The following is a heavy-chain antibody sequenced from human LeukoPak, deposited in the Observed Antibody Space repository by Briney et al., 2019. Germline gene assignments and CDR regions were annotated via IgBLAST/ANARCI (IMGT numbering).Heavy chain of an antibody. V-gene: IGHV3-7*01. Sequence: GGSLRLSCAASGFTFSSYWMSWVRQAPGKGLEWVANIKQDGSEKYYVDSVKGRFTISRDNAKNSLYLQMNSLRAEDTAVYYCARVGLRMYYYGMDVWGQGTTVTVSS. CDR3: ARVGLRMYYYGMDV. D-gene: IGHD4-17*01. J-gene: IGHJ6*02. CDR1: GFTFSSYW. CDR2: IKQDGSEK.